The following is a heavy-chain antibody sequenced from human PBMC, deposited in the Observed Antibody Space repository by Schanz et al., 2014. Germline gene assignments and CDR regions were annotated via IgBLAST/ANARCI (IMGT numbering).Heavy chain of an antibody. CDR2: VIPMLGIT. J-gene: IGHJ3*02. D-gene: IGHD3-22*01. V-gene: IGHV1-69*04. CDR1: GGPLSSYP. CDR3: ARDIQYHYDTSGPVGAFDI. Sequence: QVQLVQSGAAMKKPGSSVRVSCKASGGPLSSYPINWVRQAPGQGLEWMGGVIPMLGITNYAERFQGRVTITADTSTAYMELSSLRSDDTAVYYCARDIQYHYDTSGPVGAFDIWGQGTVVTVSS.